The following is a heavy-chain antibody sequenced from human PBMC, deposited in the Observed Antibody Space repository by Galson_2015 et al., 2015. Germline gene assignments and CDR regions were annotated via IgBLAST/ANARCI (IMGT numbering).Heavy chain of an antibody. D-gene: IGHD2-2*01. CDR2: IYYTGST. Sequence: DTLSLTCTVSGGSISTYSWSWIRQPPGRGLDFIGYIYYTGSTNYNPSLKSRVIISVDTSKNQFSLNLSSVTAADTAVYYCARRKPARLAPFDSWGQGTLVTVSS. CDR1: GGSISTYS. CDR3: ARRKPARLAPFDS. J-gene: IGHJ4*02. V-gene: IGHV4-59*08.